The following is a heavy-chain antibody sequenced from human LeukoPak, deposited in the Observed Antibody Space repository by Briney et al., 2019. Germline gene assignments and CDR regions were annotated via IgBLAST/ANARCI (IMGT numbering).Heavy chain of an antibody. Sequence: PSETLSLTCSVSGGSISSYYWSWIRHSPGKGLEWIGYIHYSEGTSYNPSLKRRVSISVDTSKNQFSLYLNSVTAADTAVYYCARHYSDSSGDKAFDISGQGTLCTVSS. J-gene: IGHJ3*02. CDR3: ARHYSDSSGDKAFDI. CDR2: IHYSEGT. V-gene: IGHV4-59*08. D-gene: IGHD3-10*01. CDR1: GGSISSYY.